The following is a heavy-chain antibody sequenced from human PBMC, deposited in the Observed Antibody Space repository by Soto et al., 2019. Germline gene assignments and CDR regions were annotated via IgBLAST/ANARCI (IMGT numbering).Heavy chain of an antibody. CDR3: ARVYCSGGSCYLGWFDP. Sequence: QVQLVQSGAEVKKPGASVKVSCKASGYTFTSYYMHWVRQAPGQGLEWMGIINPSGGSTSYAQKFQGRVTMTRDTSTSTVYMELSSLRSEDTAVYYCARVYCSGGSCYLGWFDPWGQGTLVTVSS. V-gene: IGHV1-46*03. CDR2: INPSGGST. D-gene: IGHD2-15*01. J-gene: IGHJ5*02. CDR1: GYTFTSYY.